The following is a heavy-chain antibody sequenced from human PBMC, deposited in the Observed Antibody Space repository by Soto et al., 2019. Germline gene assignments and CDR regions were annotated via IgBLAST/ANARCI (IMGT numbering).Heavy chain of an antibody. CDR3: XXXXXXXXXXXXRYFQH. J-gene: IGHJ1*01. V-gene: IGHV3-23*01. Sequence: EVQLLESGGGLVQPGGSLRLSCAASGXTFNIYAMSWVRQAPGKGLEWVSAISGSGGGTYYADSVKGRFTISRDNSNNTLYLQMSSLRAEDTAVYYXXXXXXXXXXXXXRYFQHWGQGTLVTVSS. CDR1: GXTFNIYA. CDR2: ISGSGGGT.